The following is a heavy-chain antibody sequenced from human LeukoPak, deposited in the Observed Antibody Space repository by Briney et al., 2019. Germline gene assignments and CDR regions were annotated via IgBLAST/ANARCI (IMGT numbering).Heavy chain of an antibody. CDR3: ARGRTVTSPDY. J-gene: IGHJ4*02. CDR1: GFTFSSYA. CDR2: ISYDGSNK. Sequence: GGSLRLSCAASGFTFSSYAMHWVRQAPGKGLEWVAVISYDGSNKYYADSVKGRFTISRDNSKNTLYLQINSLRAEDTAVYYCARGRTVTSPDYWGQGTLVTVSS. D-gene: IGHD4-17*01. V-gene: IGHV3-30-3*01.